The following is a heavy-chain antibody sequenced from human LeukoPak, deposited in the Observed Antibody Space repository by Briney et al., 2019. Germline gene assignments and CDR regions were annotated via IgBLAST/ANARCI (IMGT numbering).Heavy chain of an antibody. Sequence: GGSLRPSCAASGFTFSSYAMSWVRQAPGKGLEWVSAISGSGGSTYYADSVKGRFTISRDNSKNTLYLQMNSLRAEDTAVYYCAKDLDFWSGYPYYFDYWGQGTLVTVSS. V-gene: IGHV3-23*01. CDR3: AKDLDFWSGYPYYFDY. D-gene: IGHD3-3*01. CDR2: ISGSGGST. CDR1: GFTFSSYA. J-gene: IGHJ4*02.